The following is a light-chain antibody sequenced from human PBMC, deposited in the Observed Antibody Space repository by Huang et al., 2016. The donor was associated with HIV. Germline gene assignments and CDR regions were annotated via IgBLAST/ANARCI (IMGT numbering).Light chain of an antibody. Sequence: EILLTQSPGTLSLSPGERATLSCRASQSVINYLAWYQQKPGQAPRLLIYGASSRATGIPDRFSGSGSGTDFTLTISRLEPEDLAVYYCQQYDSSPSFGRGTKLEIK. V-gene: IGKV3-20*01. CDR1: QSVINY. CDR3: QQYDSSPS. CDR2: GAS. J-gene: IGKJ2*03.